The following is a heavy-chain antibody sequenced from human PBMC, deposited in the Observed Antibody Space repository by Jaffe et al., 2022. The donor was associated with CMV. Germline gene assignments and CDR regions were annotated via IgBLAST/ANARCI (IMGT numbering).Heavy chain of an antibody. V-gene: IGHV3-23*01. J-gene: IGHJ4*02. D-gene: IGHD3-22*01. CDR2: ISGNGAAT. Sequence: VELLESGGGLVQPGGSLRLSCTTSGFTFRTYSMSWVRQAPGKGLEWVSVISGNGAATHYGDSVKGRFTISRDNSQNTLFLQMNSLRAEDTAVYYCAVSLPFSAGRYYYDSTGYYGGDWGRGILVTVSS. CDR3: AVSLPFSAGRYYYDSTGYYGGD. CDR1: GFTFRTYS.